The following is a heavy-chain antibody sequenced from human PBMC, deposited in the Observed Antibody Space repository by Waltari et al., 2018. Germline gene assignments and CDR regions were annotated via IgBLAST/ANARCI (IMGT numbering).Heavy chain of an antibody. Sequence: QVQLVQSGAEVKKPGSSVKVSCKASGSTFSSYAISWVRQAPGQGLEWMGGIIPILGIANYAQKFQGRVTITADESTSTAYMELSSLRSEDTAVYYCACEGGYYDFWSGYYSWGQGTLVTVSS. V-gene: IGHV1-69*04. D-gene: IGHD3-3*01. CDR2: IIPILGIA. CDR1: GSTFSSYA. CDR3: ACEGGYYDFWSGYYS. J-gene: IGHJ4*02.